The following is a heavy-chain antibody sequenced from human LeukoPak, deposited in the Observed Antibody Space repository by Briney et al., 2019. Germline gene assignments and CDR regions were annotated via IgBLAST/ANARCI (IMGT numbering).Heavy chain of an antibody. CDR2: IYYTGTT. D-gene: IGHD3-16*02. Sequence: PSETLSLTCTVSGGSISGYYWTWIRQPPGKGLEWIGYIYYTGTTNYNPSLKSRVTISVDTSKNQFSLRLSSVTAADTAVYYCARDSLHEYVWGSYRFFDYWGQGTLVTVSS. V-gene: IGHV4-59*01. J-gene: IGHJ4*02. CDR1: GGSISGYY. CDR3: ARDSLHEYVWGSYRFFDY.